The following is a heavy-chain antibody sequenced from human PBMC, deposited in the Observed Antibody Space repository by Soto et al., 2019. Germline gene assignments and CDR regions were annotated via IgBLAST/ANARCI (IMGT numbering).Heavy chain of an antibody. V-gene: IGHV3-33*01. CDR3: ARVGWLGELRFYYYYYMDV. CDR2: IWYDGSNK. D-gene: IGHD3-10*01. Sequence: QVQLVESGGGVVQPGRSLRLSCAASGFTFSSYGMHWVRQAPGKGLEWVAVIWYDGSNKYYADSVKGRFTISRDNSKNTLYLQMNSLRAEDTAVYYCARVGWLGELRFYYYYYMDVWGKGTTVTVSS. CDR1: GFTFSSYG. J-gene: IGHJ6*03.